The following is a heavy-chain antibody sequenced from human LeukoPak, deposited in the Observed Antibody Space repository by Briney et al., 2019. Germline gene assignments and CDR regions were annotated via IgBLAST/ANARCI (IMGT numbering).Heavy chain of an antibody. J-gene: IGHJ4*02. Sequence: ASVKVSCKASGGTFSSYAISWVRQAPGQGLEWMGRIIPILGIANYAQKFQGRVTITADKSTSTAYMELSSLRSEDTAVYYCARDKGLGELSLLEYWGQGTLVTVSS. CDR2: IIPILGIA. V-gene: IGHV1-69*04. CDR3: ARDKGLGELSLLEY. CDR1: GGTFSSYA. D-gene: IGHD3-16*02.